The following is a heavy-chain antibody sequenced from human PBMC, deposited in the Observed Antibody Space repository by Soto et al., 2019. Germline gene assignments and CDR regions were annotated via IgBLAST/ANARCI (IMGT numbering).Heavy chain of an antibody. D-gene: IGHD6-19*01. Sequence: SETLSLTCAVYGGSFSGYYWSWIRQPPGKGLEWIGRIYTSGSTNYNPSLKSRVTMSVDTSKNQFSLKLSSVTAADTAVYYCARGYSSGWYYFDYWGQGTLVTVSS. J-gene: IGHJ4*02. CDR1: GGSFSGYY. CDR2: IYTSGST. CDR3: ARGYSSGWYYFDY. V-gene: IGHV4-59*10.